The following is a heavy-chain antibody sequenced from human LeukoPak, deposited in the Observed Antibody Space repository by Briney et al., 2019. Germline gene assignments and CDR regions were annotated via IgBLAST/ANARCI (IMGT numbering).Heavy chain of an antibody. CDR2: ISGSGGST. V-gene: IGHV3-23*01. CDR1: GFTFSSYA. D-gene: IGHD3-10*01. CDR3: AKGGGSGSYYGAPSSNYADY. J-gene: IGHJ4*02. Sequence: PGGSLRLSCAASGFTFSSYAMSWVRQAPGKGLEWVSAISGSGGSTYYADSVKGRFTISRDNSKNTLYLQMNSLRAEGTAVYYCAKGGGSGSYYGAPSSNYADYWGQGTLVTVSS.